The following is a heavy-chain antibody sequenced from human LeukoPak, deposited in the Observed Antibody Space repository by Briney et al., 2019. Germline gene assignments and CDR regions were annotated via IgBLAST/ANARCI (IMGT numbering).Heavy chain of an antibody. CDR1: GGSISSYY. CDR3: ARVTTYGYYGDYTGSRVKAFDI. D-gene: IGHD4-17*01. CDR2: IYTSGST. J-gene: IGHJ3*02. V-gene: IGHV4-4*07. Sequence: SETLSLTCTVSGGSISSYYWSWIRQPAGKGLEWIGRIYTSGSTNYNPSLKSRVTMSVDTSKNQFSLKLSSVTAADTAVYYCARVTTYGYYGDYTGSRVKAFDIWGQGTMVTVSS.